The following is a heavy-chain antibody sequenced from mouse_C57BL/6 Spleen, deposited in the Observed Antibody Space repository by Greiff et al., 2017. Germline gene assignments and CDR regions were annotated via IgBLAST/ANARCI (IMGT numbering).Heavy chain of an antibody. CDR2: IDPSDSYT. J-gene: IGHJ4*01. V-gene: IGHV1-50*01. Sequence: QVQLQQSGAELVKPGASVKLSCKASGYTFTSYWMQWVKQRPGQGLEWIGEIDPSDSYTNYNQKFKGKATLTVDTSSSTAYMQLSSLTSEDSAVYDCARGELMDYWGQGTSVTVSS. CDR1: GYTFTSYW. CDR3: ARGELMDY.